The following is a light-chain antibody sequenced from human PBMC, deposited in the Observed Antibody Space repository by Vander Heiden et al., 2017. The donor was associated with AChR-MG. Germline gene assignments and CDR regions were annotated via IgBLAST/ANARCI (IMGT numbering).Light chain of an antibody. J-gene: IGKJ5*01. Sequence: DIVMTQSPASLAVSLGERATINCKSSQSVLYSSNNKNYLAWYQQKPGQPPKLLIYWASTQESGVPDRFSGSGSGTDFTLTISSLQAEDVAVYYCQQYYSSITFGQGTRLEIK. CDR2: WAS. CDR1: QSVLYSSNNKNY. V-gene: IGKV4-1*01. CDR3: QQYYSSIT.